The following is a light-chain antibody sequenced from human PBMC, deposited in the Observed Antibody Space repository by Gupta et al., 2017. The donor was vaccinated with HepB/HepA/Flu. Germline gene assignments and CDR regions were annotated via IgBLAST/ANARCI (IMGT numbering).Light chain of an antibody. J-gene: IGLJ2*01. Sequence: QSVLTQPPSASGTPVPSVTISCSGSSSNIGSDTVGWDPQLQRKAPKLPNYKNNQRPSGVPDRFAGSKAGTSGYPAIRGLQSEEEADDDGEAWDESLNGVVFGGGTKLTV. V-gene: IGLV1-44*01. CDR3: EAWDESLNGVV. CDR2: KNN. CDR1: SSNIGSDT.